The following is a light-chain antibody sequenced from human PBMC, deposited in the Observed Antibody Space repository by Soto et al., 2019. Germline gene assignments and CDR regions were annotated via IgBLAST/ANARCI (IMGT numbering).Light chain of an antibody. V-gene: IGLV2-23*01. CDR3: CSYAGSITFYV. CDR1: NSDVGSYNL. CDR2: KGG. J-gene: IGLJ1*01. Sequence: QSALTQPASVSGSPGQSITISCTGTNSDVGSYNLVSWYQQHPGKAPKLVIYKGGERPSGVSNRFPGSKSGNTASLTISGLQAEDEADYYCCSYAGSITFYVFGTGTKVTVL.